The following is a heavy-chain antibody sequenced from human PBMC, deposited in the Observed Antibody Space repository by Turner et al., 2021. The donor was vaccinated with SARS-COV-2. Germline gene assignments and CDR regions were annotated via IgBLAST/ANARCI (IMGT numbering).Heavy chain of an antibody. V-gene: IGHV4-39*01. CDR3: GRQAYDNGWPRYFDY. Sequence: QLQLQESGPGLVKPSETLSPTCTVSGGSVSTSGHSWGWIRQPPGKGPEWIGSIRYTSETYSSPSLRGRVAISVDTSKNHFSLNLTSVTAADTAVYYCGRQAYDNGWPRYFDYSGQGILVTVSS. CDR1: GGSVSTSGHS. CDR2: IRYTSET. J-gene: IGHJ4*02. D-gene: IGHD6-19*01.